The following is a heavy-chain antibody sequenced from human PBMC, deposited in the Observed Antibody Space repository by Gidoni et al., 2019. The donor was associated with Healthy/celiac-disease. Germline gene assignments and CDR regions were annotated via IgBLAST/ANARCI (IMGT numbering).Heavy chain of an antibody. V-gene: IGHV3-23*01. CDR1: GFPFSSYA. Sequence: EVQLLESVGGLVQPGGSLRLCCAASGFPFSSYAMSWVRQAPGKGLEWVSAISGSGGSTYYADSVKGRFTISRDNSKNTLYLQMNSLRAEDTAVYYCAKDNGDYHQWYFDLWGRGTLVTVSS. CDR2: ISGSGGST. CDR3: AKDNGDYHQWYFDL. D-gene: IGHD4-17*01. J-gene: IGHJ2*01.